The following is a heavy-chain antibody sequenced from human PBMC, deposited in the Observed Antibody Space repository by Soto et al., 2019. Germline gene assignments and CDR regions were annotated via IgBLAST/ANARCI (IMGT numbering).Heavy chain of an antibody. D-gene: IGHD2-2*01. V-gene: IGHV3-30-3*01. CDR3: AIDWVVPSPIPYYYYGMDV. CDR2: ISYDGSNK. Sequence: QVQLVESGGGVVQPGRSLRLSCAASGFTFSSYAMHWVRQAPGKGLEWVAVISYDGSNKYYAASVKGRFTISRDNSKNTQYLQMNRLRPEDTAVYYCAIDWVVPSPIPYYYYGMDVWGQGTTVTVSS. CDR1: GFTFSSYA. J-gene: IGHJ6*02.